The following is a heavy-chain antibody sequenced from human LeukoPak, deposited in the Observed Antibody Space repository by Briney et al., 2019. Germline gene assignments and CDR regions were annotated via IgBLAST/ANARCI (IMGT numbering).Heavy chain of an antibody. D-gene: IGHD3-22*01. Sequence: GGSLRLSCAASGFTVSSNYMSWVRQAPGKGLEWVSVIYSGGSTYYADSVKGRFTISRDNSKNTLYLQMNSPRAEDTAVYYCARDLSSGYYPDYWGQGTLVTVSS. CDR3: ARDLSSGYYPDY. V-gene: IGHV3-53*01. CDR1: GFTVSSNY. J-gene: IGHJ4*02. CDR2: IYSGGST.